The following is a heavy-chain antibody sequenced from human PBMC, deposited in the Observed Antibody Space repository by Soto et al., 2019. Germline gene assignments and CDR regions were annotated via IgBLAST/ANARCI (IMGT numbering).Heavy chain of an antibody. CDR2: ISYDGSNK. Sequence: HVQLVESGGGVVQPGRSLRLSCAASGFTFSSYGMHWVRQAPGKGLEWVAVISYDGSNKYYADSVKGRFTISRDNSKNTLYLQMNSLRAEDTAVYYCAKELSDDFWSGYQHDAFDIWGQGTMVTVSS. V-gene: IGHV3-30*18. CDR3: AKELSDDFWSGYQHDAFDI. D-gene: IGHD3-3*01. J-gene: IGHJ3*02. CDR1: GFTFSSYG.